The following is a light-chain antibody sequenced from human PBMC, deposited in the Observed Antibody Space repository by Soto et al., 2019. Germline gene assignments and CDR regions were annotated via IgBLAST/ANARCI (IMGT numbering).Light chain of an antibody. J-gene: IGLJ3*02. Sequence: QSALTQPASVSGSPEQPITISCTGTSSDVGAYNYVSWYQLHPGKAPKLMIYEVNNRPSGVSHRFSGSKSGNTASLTFSGLQPEDEADYYCSSYASSGAVVFGGGTQLTVL. CDR3: SSYASSGAVV. CDR2: EVN. V-gene: IGLV2-14*01. CDR1: SSDVGAYNY.